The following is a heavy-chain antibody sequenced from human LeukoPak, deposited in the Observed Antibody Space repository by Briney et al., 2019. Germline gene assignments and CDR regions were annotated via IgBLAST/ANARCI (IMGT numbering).Heavy chain of an antibody. CDR3: ARAIVVVIEYFDY. CDR1: GSTFSSYS. Sequence: GGSLRLSCAASGSTFSSYSMNWVRQAPGNGLGWVSFISGSSSTIYYADSVKGRFTISRDNAKNSLYLQMNSLRDEDTAVYYCARAIVVVIEYFDYWGQGTLVTVSS. J-gene: IGHJ4*02. CDR2: ISGSSSTI. D-gene: IGHD3-22*01. V-gene: IGHV3-48*02.